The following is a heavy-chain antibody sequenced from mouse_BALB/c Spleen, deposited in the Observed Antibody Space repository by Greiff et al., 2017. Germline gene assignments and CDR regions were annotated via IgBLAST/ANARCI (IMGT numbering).Heavy chain of an antibody. J-gene: IGHJ2*01. V-gene: IGHV14-3*02. Sequence: VQLQQSGAELVKPGASVKLSCTASGFNIKDTYMHWVKQRPEQGLEWIGRIDPANGNTKYDPKFQGKATITADTSSNTAYLQLSSRTSEDTAVYYCARGYYYGSSYGRFDYWGQGTTLTVSS. CDR1: GFNIKDTY. CDR2: IDPANGNT. CDR3: ARGYYYGSSYGRFDY. D-gene: IGHD1-1*01.